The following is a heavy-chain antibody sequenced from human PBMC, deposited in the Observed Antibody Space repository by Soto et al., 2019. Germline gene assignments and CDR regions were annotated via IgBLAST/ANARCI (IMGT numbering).Heavy chain of an antibody. CDR3: ARSQGSSTSLEIYYYYYYGMDV. V-gene: IGHV1-69*01. CDR1: GGTFSSYA. Sequence: QVQLVQSGAEVKKPGSSVKVSCKASGGTFSSYAISWVRQAPGQGLEWMGGIIPISGTANYAQKFQGRVTITADESKSTAYMELSSLRSEDTAVYYCARSQGSSTSLEIYYYYYYGMDVWGQVTTVTVSS. D-gene: IGHD2-2*01. CDR2: IIPISGTA. J-gene: IGHJ6*02.